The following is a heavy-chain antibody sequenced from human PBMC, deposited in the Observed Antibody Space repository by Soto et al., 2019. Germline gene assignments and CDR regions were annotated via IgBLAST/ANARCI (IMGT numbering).Heavy chain of an antibody. V-gene: IGHV3-33*01. CDR2: IWYDGSNK. J-gene: IGHJ4*02. CDR1: GFTFSSYG. Sequence: QVQLVESGGGVVQPGRSLRLSCAASGFTFSSYGMHWVRQAPGKGLEWVAVIWYDGSNKYYADSVKGRFTISRDNSKNTLYLQMNSLRAEDTAVYYCARDNWNDDGVDYWGQGTLVTVSS. CDR3: ARDNWNDDGVDY. D-gene: IGHD1-1*01.